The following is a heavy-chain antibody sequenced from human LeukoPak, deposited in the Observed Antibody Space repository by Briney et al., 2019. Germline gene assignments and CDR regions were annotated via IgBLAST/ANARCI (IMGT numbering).Heavy chain of an antibody. Sequence: GGSLRLSCAASGFTFSSYAMHWVRQAPGKGLEWVAVISYDGSNKYYADSVKGRFTISRDNSKNTLYLQMNSLRAEDTAVYYCATGAKGIYYFDYWGQGTLVTVSS. CDR3: ATGAKGIYYFDY. D-gene: IGHD1-26*01. J-gene: IGHJ4*02. V-gene: IGHV3-30*04. CDR1: GFTFSSYA. CDR2: ISYDGSNK.